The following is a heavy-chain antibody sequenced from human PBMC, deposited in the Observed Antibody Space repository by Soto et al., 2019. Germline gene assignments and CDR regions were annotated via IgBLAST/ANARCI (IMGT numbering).Heavy chain of an antibody. V-gene: IGHV4-30-2*01. J-gene: IGHJ6*02. CDR3: ARAGRKGQQLAYGMDV. CDR1: GGSISSGGYS. CDR2: IYHSGST. Sequence: QLQLQESGSGLVKPSQTLSLTCAVSGGSISSGGYSWSWIRQPPGKGLEWIGYIYHSGSTYYNPSLKSRVTISVDRSKHQFSLKLSSVTAADTAVYYCARAGRKGQQLAYGMDVWGQGTTVTVSS. D-gene: IGHD6-13*01.